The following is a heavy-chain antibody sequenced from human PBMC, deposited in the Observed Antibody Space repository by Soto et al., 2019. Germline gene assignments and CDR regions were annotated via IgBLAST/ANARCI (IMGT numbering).Heavy chain of an antibody. D-gene: IGHD3-10*01. CDR2: ISAYNGNT. Sequence: ASVKVSCKASGYTFTSYGISWVRQAPGQGLEWMGWISAYNGNTNYAQKLQGRVTMTTDTSTSTAYMELRSLRSDDTAVYYCARDTHYYGSGESYRMDIWGQGTTVTVSS. CDR3: ARDTHYYGSGESYRMDI. CDR1: GYTFTSYG. V-gene: IGHV1-18*01. J-gene: IGHJ6*02.